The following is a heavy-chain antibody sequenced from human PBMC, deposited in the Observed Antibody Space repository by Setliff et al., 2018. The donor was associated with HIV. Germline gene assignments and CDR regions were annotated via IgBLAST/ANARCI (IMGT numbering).Heavy chain of an antibody. D-gene: IGHD3-22*01. CDR2: IYTTGST. CDR3: ARLRITMIMMLNYFDY. Sequence: PSETLSLTCTVSGASISSGHYYWSWIRQPAGKGLEWIGRIYTTGSTNYNPSLKSRVTMSVDTSKNQFSLRLTSVTAADTAVYFCARLRITMIMMLNYFDYWGQGTLVTVSS. CDR1: GASISSGHYY. V-gene: IGHV4-61*02. J-gene: IGHJ4*02.